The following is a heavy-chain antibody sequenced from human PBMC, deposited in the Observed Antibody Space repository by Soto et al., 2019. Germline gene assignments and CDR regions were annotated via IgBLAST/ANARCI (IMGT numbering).Heavy chain of an antibody. J-gene: IGHJ6*03. CDR1: GFTVSSNY. Sequence: EVQLVESGGGLVQPGGSLRLSCAASGFTVSSNYMSWVRQAPGKGLEWVSVIYSGGSTYYADSVKGRFTISRDNSKNTLDLQMNSLRAEDTAVYYCARERSSGWSSYYYYMDVWGKGTTVTVSS. D-gene: IGHD6-19*01. CDR3: ARERSSGWSSYYYYMDV. CDR2: IYSGGST. V-gene: IGHV3-66*01.